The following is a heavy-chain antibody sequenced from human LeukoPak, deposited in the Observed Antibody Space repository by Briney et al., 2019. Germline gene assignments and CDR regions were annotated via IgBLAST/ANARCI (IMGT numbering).Heavy chain of an antibody. D-gene: IGHD5-18*01. V-gene: IGHV3-48*01. CDR2: ISSSSHTI. Sequence: GGSLRLSXVASGFTFSSYSMNWVRQAPGKGLEWVSYISSSSHTIYYADSVKGRFTISRDNAKNSLYLQMNSLRAEDTAVYYCAKVSSSNGYSYGNGLDYWGQRTLVTVSS. CDR1: GFTFSSYS. J-gene: IGHJ4*02. CDR3: AKVSSSNGYSYGNGLDY.